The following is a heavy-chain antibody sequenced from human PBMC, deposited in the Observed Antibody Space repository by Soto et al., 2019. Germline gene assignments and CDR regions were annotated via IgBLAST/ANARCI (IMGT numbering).Heavy chain of an antibody. CDR2: IYHSGHT. V-gene: IGHV4-4*02. CDR3: ASIAYSASGFDY. D-gene: IGHD1-26*01. Sequence: QVQLQESGPGLVKPSGTLSLTRNVSGGSITNNNWWSWVRQPPGKGLEWIGAIYHSGHTNFNPSLKSRATLSLDYSENQFSLKLTSATAADTAIYYCASIAYSASGFDYWGQGSLVTVSS. CDR1: GGSITNNNW. J-gene: IGHJ4*02.